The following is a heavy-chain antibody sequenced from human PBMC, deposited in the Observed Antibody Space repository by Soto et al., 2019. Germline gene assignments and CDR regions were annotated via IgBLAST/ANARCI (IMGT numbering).Heavy chain of an antibody. CDR2: IFSNDEK. J-gene: IGHJ4*02. D-gene: IGHD6-13*01. Sequence: SGPTLVNPTETLTLTCIVSDFSLTSTTMGVSWIRQPPGKALEWLAHIFSNDEKSYSTSLKSRLTISKDTSKSQVVLTMTHMDPVDTATYYCARIISTWYVALDYWGQGPLVTVSS. V-gene: IGHV2-26*01. CDR1: DFSLTSTTMG. CDR3: ARIISTWYVALDY.